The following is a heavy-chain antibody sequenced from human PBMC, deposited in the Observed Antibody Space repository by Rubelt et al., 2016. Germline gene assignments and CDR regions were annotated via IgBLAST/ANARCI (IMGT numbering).Heavy chain of an antibody. CDR2: IYYSGST. Sequence: QVQLQESGPGLVKPSETLSLTCTVSGGSISSYYWSWIRQPPGKGLEWIGYIYYSGSTNYNPSLKSRVTISVDTSKNQFSLKLISVTAADTAVYYCARGCGGDCYHDAFDIWGQGTMVTVSS. V-gene: IGHV4-59*01. D-gene: IGHD2-21*02. CDR1: GGSISSYY. J-gene: IGHJ3*02. CDR3: ARGCGGDCYHDAFDI.